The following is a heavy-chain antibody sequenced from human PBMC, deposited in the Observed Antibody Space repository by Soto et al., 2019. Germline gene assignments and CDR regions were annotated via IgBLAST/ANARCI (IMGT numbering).Heavy chain of an antibody. CDR3: AKGRHSYYAMDT. J-gene: IGHJ6*02. Sequence: QGLLQQSGPGLVRPSQTLSLTCAISGGSVSNIRYAWNWLRQSPSRGLEWLGRTSRMSQWHNEYAASVRSRITINADAAKNQVSLQLSSVTPDDTAVYYCAKGRHSYYAMDTWGQGTAVTVSS. CDR1: GGSVSNIRYA. CDR2: TSRMSQWHN. V-gene: IGHV6-1*01. D-gene: IGHD3-16*01.